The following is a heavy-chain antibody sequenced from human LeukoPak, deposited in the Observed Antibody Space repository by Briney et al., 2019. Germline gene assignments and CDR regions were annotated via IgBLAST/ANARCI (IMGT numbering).Heavy chain of an antibody. CDR3: ARRRSDFWSGYYTSYYYYYMDV. V-gene: IGHV4-34*01. CDR1: GGSFSGYY. J-gene: IGHJ6*03. CDR2: INHSGST. D-gene: IGHD3-3*01. Sequence: SETLSLTCAVYGGSFSGYYWSWIRQPPGKGLEWIGEINHSGSTNYNPSLKSRVTISVDTSKNQFSLKLSSVTAADTAVYYCARRRSDFWSGYYTSYYYYYMDVWGKGTTVTVSS.